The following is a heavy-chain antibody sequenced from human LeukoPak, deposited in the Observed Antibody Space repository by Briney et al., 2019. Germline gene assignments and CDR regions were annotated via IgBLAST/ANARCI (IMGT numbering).Heavy chain of an antibody. Sequence: SETLSLTCTVSGASISSSGYYWGWIRQPPGKGLEWIGYIYNSGTTNYNPSLKSRISISVDTAKNHFSLRLSSVTAADTAVYYCARRMQMSGMGEDRWLDPWGQGTPVTVSS. CDR3: ARRMQMSGMGEDRWLDP. V-gene: IGHV4-61*05. J-gene: IGHJ5*02. CDR2: IYNSGTT. D-gene: IGHD3-16*01. CDR1: GASISSSGYY.